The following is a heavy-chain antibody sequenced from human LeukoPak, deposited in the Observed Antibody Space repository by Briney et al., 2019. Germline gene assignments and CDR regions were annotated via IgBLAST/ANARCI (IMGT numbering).Heavy chain of an antibody. CDR1: GYTFSGTGWY. CDR2: IYPYTGAT. D-gene: IGHD3-10*01. CDR3: ARDGPAQMVDFDY. V-gene: IGHV1-2*02. Sequence: ASVKVSYKASGYTFSGTGWYLYWLRQAPGQGLECMGWIYPYTGATHYAQKFQGRVAMTRDTSISTAYMELSRLRPDDTAVYYCARDGPAQMVDFDYWGQGTLVTVSP. J-gene: IGHJ4*02.